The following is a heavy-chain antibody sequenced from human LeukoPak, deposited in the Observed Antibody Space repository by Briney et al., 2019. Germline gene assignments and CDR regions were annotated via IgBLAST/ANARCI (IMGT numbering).Heavy chain of an antibody. J-gene: IGHJ4*02. D-gene: IGHD1-26*01. CDR2: INPSGGST. Sequence: ASVKVSCKASGYTFTSYYMHWGRQAPGQGLEWMGIINPSGGSTSYAQKFEGRVTTTRDTSTSTVYMELSSLRSEDTAVYYCTVGATMGAFDYWGQGTLVTVSS. V-gene: IGHV1-46*01. CDR1: GYTFTSYY. CDR3: TVGATMGAFDY.